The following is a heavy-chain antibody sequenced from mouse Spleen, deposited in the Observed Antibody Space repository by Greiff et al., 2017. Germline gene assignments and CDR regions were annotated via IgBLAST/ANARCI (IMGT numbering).Heavy chain of an antibody. J-gene: IGHJ3*01. D-gene: IGHD1-2*01. CDR1: GFTFSDYG. Sequence: EVQLVESGGGLVKPGGSLKLSCAASGFTFSDYGMHWVRQAPEKGLEWVAYISSGSSTIYSADTVKGRFTIARDNAKNTLFLQMTSLRSEDTAMYYCARPLIHYYGYGFAYWGQGTLVTVSA. CDR3: ARPLIHYYGYGFAY. CDR2: ISSGSSTI. V-gene: IGHV5-17*01.